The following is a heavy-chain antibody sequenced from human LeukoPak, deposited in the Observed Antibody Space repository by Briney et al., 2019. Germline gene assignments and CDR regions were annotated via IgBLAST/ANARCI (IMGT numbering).Heavy chain of an antibody. CDR2: MHAGNGNT. Sequence: ASVKFSCKASGYRLILNVIQWVRQAPGLGPEWMGWMHAGNGNTRYAEKFEGRFIMHRDTYINTAYMELSSLRSDDTAVYYCAREGSYCVGGDCYSFDFWGQGTLVTVSS. J-gene: IGHJ4*02. CDR1: GYRLILNV. V-gene: IGHV1-2*02. CDR3: AREGSYCVGGDCYSFDF. D-gene: IGHD2-21*02.